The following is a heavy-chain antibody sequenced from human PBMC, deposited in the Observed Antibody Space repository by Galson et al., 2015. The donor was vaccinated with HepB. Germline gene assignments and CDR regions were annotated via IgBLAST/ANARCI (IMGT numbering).Heavy chain of an antibody. V-gene: IGHV1-46*01. CDR2: IDPDGGSA. Sequence: SVKVSCKASGYNLTSHYVHWVRQAPGQGLEWMGIIDPDGGSATHAQKFQGRVIMTRDTYTSTVSMELSSLTDEDTAVYYCARDGAKWELMGWFLDYWGQGMLVTVSS. CDR3: ARDGAKWELMGWFLDY. D-gene: IGHD1-26*01. CDR1: GYNLTSHY. J-gene: IGHJ4*02.